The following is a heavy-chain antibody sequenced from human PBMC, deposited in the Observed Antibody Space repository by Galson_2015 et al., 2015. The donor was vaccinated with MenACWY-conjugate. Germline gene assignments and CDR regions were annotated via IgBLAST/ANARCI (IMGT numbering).Heavy chain of an antibody. CDR3: VRIIHDGLDY. Sequence: SLRLSCAASGFTFDSYRMSWVRQAPGKGLEWVTNINRDGGGTYYASSVKGRFTISKDNAENSLYLQMNSLRAEDTAIYYCVRIIHDGLDYWGQGTLVTVSS. CDR1: GFTFDSYR. J-gene: IGHJ4*02. CDR2: INRDGGGT. D-gene: IGHD1-1*01. V-gene: IGHV3-7*01.